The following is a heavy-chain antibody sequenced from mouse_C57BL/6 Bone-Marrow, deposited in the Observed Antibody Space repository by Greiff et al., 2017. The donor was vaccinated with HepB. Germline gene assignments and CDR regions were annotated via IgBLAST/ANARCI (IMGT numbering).Heavy chain of an antibody. V-gene: IGHV1-69*01. CDR2: IDPSDSYT. J-gene: IGHJ2*01. CDR3: ARGDYDGY. D-gene: IGHD2-4*01. Sequence: QVQLQQPGAELVMPGASVKLSCKASGYTFTSYLMHWVKQRPGQGLEWIGEIDPSDSYTNYNQKFKGKSTLTVDKSSSTAYMQLSSLTSEDSAVYYCARGDYDGYWGQGTTLTVSS. CDR1: GYTFTSYL.